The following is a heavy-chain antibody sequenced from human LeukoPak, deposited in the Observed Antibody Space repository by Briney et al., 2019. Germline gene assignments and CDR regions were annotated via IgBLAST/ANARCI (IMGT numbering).Heavy chain of an antibody. CDR3: ARGRECSPLDY. CDR1: GFTVSSNS. V-gene: IGHV3-7*01. CDR2: IKQDGSEK. Sequence: GGSLRLSCTVSGFTVSSNSMSWVRQAPGKGLEWVANIKQDGSEKYYVDSVKGRFTISRDNAKNSLYLQMNSLRAEDTAVYYCARGRECSPLDYWGQGTLVTVSS. D-gene: IGHD3-10*02. J-gene: IGHJ4*02.